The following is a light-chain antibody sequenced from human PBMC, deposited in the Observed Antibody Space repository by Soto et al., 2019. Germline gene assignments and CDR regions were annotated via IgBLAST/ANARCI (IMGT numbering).Light chain of an antibody. CDR2: KAS. CDR3: QQYNSYPWT. CDR1: QSISSW. J-gene: IGKJ1*01. V-gene: IGKV1-5*03. Sequence: DIHMKTVQINLSACLGTRVYITCLASQSISSWLAWYQQKPGKAPNVLMYKASNLESGVPSRFSGSGSGTEFTLTISSLQPDDFATYYCQQYNSYPWTFGQGTKVDI.